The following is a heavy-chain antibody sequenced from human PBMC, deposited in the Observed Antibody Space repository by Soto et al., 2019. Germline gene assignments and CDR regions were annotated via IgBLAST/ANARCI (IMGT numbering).Heavy chain of an antibody. D-gene: IGHD2-2*03. CDR1: GYSFISYW. CDR2: LYPGDSTS. CDR3: ARIIGYCRNNDCSWTFDI. V-gene: IGHV5-51*01. J-gene: IGHJ3*02. Sequence: GESLKISCKTSGYSFISYWVACVRQKPGKGLEWMGTLYPGDSTSTYSPSFQGQVTISVDKSISTAYLHLSSLKASDTAMYYCARIIGYCRNNDCSWTFDIWGQGTTVTVSS.